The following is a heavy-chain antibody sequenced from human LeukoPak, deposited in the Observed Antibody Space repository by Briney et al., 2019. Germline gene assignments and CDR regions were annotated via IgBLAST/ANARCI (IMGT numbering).Heavy chain of an antibody. V-gene: IGHV3-74*01. D-gene: IGHD6-6*01. CDR2: INSDGSST. J-gene: IGHJ4*02. CDR3: ARGLSGYASSLGY. CDR1: GFTFSSYW. Sequence: GGSLRLSCAASGFTFSSYWMHWVRQAPGQGLVWVSRINSDGSSTSYADSVRGRFSISRDNAKNTLCLQMNSLRAEDTAVYYCARGLSGYASSLGYWGQGTLVIVSA.